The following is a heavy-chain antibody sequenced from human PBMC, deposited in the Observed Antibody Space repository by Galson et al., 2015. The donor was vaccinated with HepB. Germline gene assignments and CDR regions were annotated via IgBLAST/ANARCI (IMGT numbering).Heavy chain of an antibody. Sequence: SVKVSCKASGYTFTSYYMHWVRQAPGQGLEWMGIINPSGGSTSYAQKFQSRVTMTRDTSTSTVYMELSSLRSEDTAVYYCARDRHSYGYYRGLGAFDIWGQGTMVTVSS. CDR3: ARDRHSYGYYRGLGAFDI. CDR1: GYTFTSYY. V-gene: IGHV1-46*01. J-gene: IGHJ3*02. D-gene: IGHD5-18*01. CDR2: INPSGGST.